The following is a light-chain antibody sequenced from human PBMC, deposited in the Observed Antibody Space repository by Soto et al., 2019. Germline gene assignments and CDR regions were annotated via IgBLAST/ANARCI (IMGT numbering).Light chain of an antibody. J-gene: IGLJ1*01. V-gene: IGLV3-1*01. Sequence: SYELTQPPSVSVSPGQTASITCSGDNLGDKYACWYQQKPGQSPVLVMFQNSRRPSGIPARFSGSISGNTATLTISGAQAMDEADYYCQAWDSNIPDLFGTGTKLTVL. CDR3: QAWDSNIPDL. CDR1: NLGDKY. CDR2: QNS.